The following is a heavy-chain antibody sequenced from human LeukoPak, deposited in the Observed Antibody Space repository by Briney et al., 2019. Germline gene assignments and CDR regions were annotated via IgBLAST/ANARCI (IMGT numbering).Heavy chain of an antibody. D-gene: IGHD6-13*01. V-gene: IGHV4-59*12. J-gene: IGHJ4*02. Sequence: SETLSLTCTVSGGSISSYYWSWIRQPPGKGLEWIGYIYYSGSTNYNPSLKSRVTISVDTSKNQFSLKLSSVTAADTAVYYCARGAAAGTFMWGGPGIFDYWGQGTLVTVSS. CDR1: GGSISSYY. CDR3: ARGAAAGTFMWGGPGIFDY. CDR2: IYYSGST.